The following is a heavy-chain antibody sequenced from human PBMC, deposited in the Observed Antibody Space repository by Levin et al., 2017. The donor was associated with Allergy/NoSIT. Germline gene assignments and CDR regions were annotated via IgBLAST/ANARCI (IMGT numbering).Heavy chain of an antibody. V-gene: IGHV1-69*01. CDR3: AREGSGYYYVLGDYFDY. J-gene: IGHJ4*02. Sequence: KISCKASGGTFSSYAISWVRQAPGQGLEWMGGIIPIFGTANYAQKFQGRVTITADESTSTAYMELSSLRSEDTAVYYCAREGSGYYYVLGDYFDYWGQGTLVTVSS. D-gene: IGHD3-22*01. CDR1: GGTFSSYA. CDR2: IIPIFGTA.